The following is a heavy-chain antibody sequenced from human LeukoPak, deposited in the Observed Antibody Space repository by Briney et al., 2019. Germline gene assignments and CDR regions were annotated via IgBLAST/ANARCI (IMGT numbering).Heavy chain of an antibody. Sequence: GSLRLSCAASGFTDSNNYMSWIRQPPGKGLEWIGYIYYSGSTNYXXSLXXRVTISVDRSKNQFSLRLSSVTAADTAVYYCAEGVKDTAYYFDYWGQGTLVTVSS. CDR1: GFTDSNNY. D-gene: IGHD3-16*01. CDR3: AEGVKDTAYYFDY. J-gene: IGHJ4*02. CDR2: IYYSGST. V-gene: IGHV4-59*02.